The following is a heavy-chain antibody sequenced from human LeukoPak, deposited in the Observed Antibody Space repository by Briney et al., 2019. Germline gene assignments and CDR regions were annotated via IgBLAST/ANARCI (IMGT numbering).Heavy chain of an antibody. J-gene: IGHJ4*02. Sequence: GSLRLSCAASGFTFSTYAMSWVRQAPGKGLVWVSRINSDGSTTSYAASVKGRFTISRDTAKNTLYLQMNSLRAEDTAVYYCARGHHYYDSSAYYYWGQGTLVTVSS. CDR2: INSDGSTT. CDR3: ARGHHYYDSSAYYY. V-gene: IGHV3-74*01. D-gene: IGHD3-22*01. CDR1: GFTFSTYA.